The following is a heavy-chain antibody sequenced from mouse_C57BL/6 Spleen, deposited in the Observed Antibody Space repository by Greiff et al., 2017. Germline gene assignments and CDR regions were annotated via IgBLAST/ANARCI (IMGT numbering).Heavy chain of an antibody. Sequence: QVQLQQSGPGLVQPSQCLSITCTVSGFSLTSYGVHWVRQSPGKGLEWLGVIWRGGSTDYNAAFMSRLSITKDTSKSQVIFKMNSLQADDTAIYYCAKWGMGTTVGDDVYFDVWGTGTTVTVSS. CDR3: AKWGMGTTVGDDVYFDV. CDR1: GFSLTSYG. CDR2: IWRGGST. J-gene: IGHJ1*03. D-gene: IGHD1-1*01. V-gene: IGHV2-5*01.